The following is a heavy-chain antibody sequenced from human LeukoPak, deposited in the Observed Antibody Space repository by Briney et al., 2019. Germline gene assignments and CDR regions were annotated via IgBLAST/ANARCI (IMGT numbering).Heavy chain of an antibody. Sequence: GGSLRLSCAASGFTFSDYYMSWIRQAPGKGLEWVSYISSSGSTIYYADSVKGRFTISRDNAKNSLYLQMNSLRAEDTAVYYCASERKDCSSTSCYWYYYYMDVWGIGTTVTVSS. CDR3: ASERKDCSSTSCYWYYYYMDV. D-gene: IGHD2-2*01. CDR1: GFTFSDYY. J-gene: IGHJ6*03. V-gene: IGHV3-11*04. CDR2: ISSSGSTI.